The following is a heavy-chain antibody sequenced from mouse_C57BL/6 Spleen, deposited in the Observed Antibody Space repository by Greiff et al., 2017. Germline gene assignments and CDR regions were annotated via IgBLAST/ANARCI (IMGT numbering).Heavy chain of an antibody. D-gene: IGHD2-3*01. Sequence: QVQLQQPGAELVRPGTSVKLSCKASGYTFTSYWMHWVKQRPGQGLEWIGVIDPSDSYTNYNQKFKGKATLTVSTSSSTAYMLLRSLTSEDSAVYYYASRGDGYVYWGQGTTLTVSS. CDR2: IDPSDSYT. CDR1: GYTFTSYW. J-gene: IGHJ2*01. V-gene: IGHV1-59*01. CDR3: ASRGDGYVY.